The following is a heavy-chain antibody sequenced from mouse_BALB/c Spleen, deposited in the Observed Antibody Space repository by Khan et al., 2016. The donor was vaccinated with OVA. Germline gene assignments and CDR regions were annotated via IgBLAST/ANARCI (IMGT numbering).Heavy chain of an antibody. V-gene: IGHV1-5*01. CDR2: IYPGNTDT. CDR3: TRRNWDVAWFAY. J-gene: IGHJ3*01. CDR1: GYTFTSYW. Sequence: EVQLQQSGTVLARPGASVKMSCKASGYTFTSYWMHWVKQRPGQGLEWIGDIYPGNTDTNYNQKFKGKAKLTAVTSTSTASMELSSLTKDDSAVYYCTRRNWDVAWFAYWGQGTLVTVSA. D-gene: IGHD4-1*01.